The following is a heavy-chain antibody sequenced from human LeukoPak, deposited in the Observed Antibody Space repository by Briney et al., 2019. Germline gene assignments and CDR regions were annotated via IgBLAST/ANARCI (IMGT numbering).Heavy chain of an antibody. J-gene: IGHJ4*02. D-gene: IGHD1-1*01. CDR2: IWSDGSNK. Sequence: GGSLRLSCAASGFTFSSYSMNWVRQAPGKGLEGVAFIWSDGSNKYYADSVKGRFTISRDNSEDTLYLQMNSLRVEDTVVYYCARDPAGSVFVFDSWGQGALVTVSS. V-gene: IGHV3-33*08. CDR1: GFTFSSYS. CDR3: ARDPAGSVFVFDS.